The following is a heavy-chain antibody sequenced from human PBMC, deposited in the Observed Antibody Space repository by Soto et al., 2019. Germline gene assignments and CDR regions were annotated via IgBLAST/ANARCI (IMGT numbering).Heavy chain of an antibody. CDR1: GGTFSTYA. D-gene: IGHD6-19*01. CDR2: IIPLFGTA. CDR3: ARPKGSYSSGYYYFDY. Sequence: QMQLVQSGAEVKQPGSSVEVSCKTSGGTFSTYAIYWVRQAPGQGLEWMGAIIPLFGTADYAQKFQGRVTITADESTSTAYMELSSLRSEDTAVYYCARPKGSYSSGYYYFDYWGQGTLVTVSS. J-gene: IGHJ4*02. V-gene: IGHV1-69*01.